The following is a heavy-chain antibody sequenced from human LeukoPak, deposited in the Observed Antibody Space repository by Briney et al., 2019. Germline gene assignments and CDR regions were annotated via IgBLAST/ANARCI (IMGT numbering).Heavy chain of an antibody. Sequence: SETLSLTCTVSGGSISSYYWSWIRQPPGKGLEWIGYIYYSGSANYNPSLKSRVTISVDTSKNQFSLKLSSVTAADTAVYYCARLSSRVGYFDYWGQGTLVTVSS. D-gene: IGHD2-2*01. J-gene: IGHJ4*02. CDR1: GGSISSYY. CDR3: ARLSSRVGYFDY. V-gene: IGHV4-59*08. CDR2: IYYSGSA.